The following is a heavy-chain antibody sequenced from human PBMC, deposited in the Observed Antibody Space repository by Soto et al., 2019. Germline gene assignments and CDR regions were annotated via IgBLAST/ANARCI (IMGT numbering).Heavy chain of an antibody. CDR1: GGSISSSSYY. V-gene: IGHV4-39*01. D-gene: IGHD6-19*01. CDR3: ARHNLEYSSGWYRGDAFDI. CDR2: IYYSGST. J-gene: IGHJ3*02. Sequence: QLQLQESGPGLVKPSETLSLTCTVSGGSISSSSYYWGWIRQPPGKGLEWIGSIYYSGSTYSNPSLTSRVTISVDTSKNQFSLKLSSVTAADTAVYYCARHNLEYSSGWYRGDAFDIWGQGTMVTVSS.